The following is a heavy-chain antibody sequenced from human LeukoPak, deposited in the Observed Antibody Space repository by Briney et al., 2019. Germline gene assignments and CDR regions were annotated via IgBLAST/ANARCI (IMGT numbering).Heavy chain of an antibody. D-gene: IGHD2-15*01. CDR3: ARHRSGGSQDDAFDI. V-gene: IGHV3-7*01. Sequence: GGSLRLSCAASEFTFSTYWMTWVRQAPGKGLEWVADIKQDGSEKYYVDSVKGRFTISRQNAKKSLFLQVNSLRAEDTAVYYCARHRSGGSQDDAFDIWGQGTLVTVSS. CDR2: IKQDGSEK. CDR1: EFTFSTYW. J-gene: IGHJ3*02.